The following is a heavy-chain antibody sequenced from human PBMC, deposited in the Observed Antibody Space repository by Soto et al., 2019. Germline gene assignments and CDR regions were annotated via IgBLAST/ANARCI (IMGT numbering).Heavy chain of an antibody. V-gene: IGHV3-48*01. D-gene: IGHD6-13*01. CDR2: ISSSSSTI. CDR3: AKECSIAAAGTCFDY. Sequence: SLRLSCAASGFTFSSYSMNWVRQAPGKGLEWVSYISSSSSTIYYADSVKGRFTISRDNSKNTLYLQMNSLRAEDTAVYYCAKECSIAAAGTCFDYWGQGTLVTVSS. J-gene: IGHJ4*02. CDR1: GFTFSSYS.